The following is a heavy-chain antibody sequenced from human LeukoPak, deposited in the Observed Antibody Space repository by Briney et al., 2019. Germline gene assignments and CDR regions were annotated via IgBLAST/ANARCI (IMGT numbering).Heavy chain of an antibody. V-gene: IGHV3-23*01. CDR2: SCGSGDNT. D-gene: IGHD6-19*01. CDR1: GFSYSSYA. Sequence: GGSLRLSCAASGFSYSSYAMSWVRQAPGKGLEWVSSSCGSGDNTYYAESVKGRFTISRDNSKNTLFLQMNSLRAEDTAVFYCAKRSGYTTGWFFDFWGQGTLVTVSS. CDR3: AKRSGYTTGWFFDF. J-gene: IGHJ4*02.